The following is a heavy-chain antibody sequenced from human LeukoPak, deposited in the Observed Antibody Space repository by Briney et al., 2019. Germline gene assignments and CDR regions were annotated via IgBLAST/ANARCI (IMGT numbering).Heavy chain of an antibody. CDR3: AKVLFAYYYGPGSRNWFDP. CDR1: GFTFSSYG. D-gene: IGHD3-10*01. J-gene: IGHJ5*02. Sequence: PGGSLRLSCAASGFTFSSYGMSWVRQAPGKGLEWVSAISGSGGSTYYADSVKGRFTISRDNSKNTLYLQMNSLRAEDTAVYYCAKVLFAYYYGPGSRNWFDPWGQGTLVTVSS. V-gene: IGHV3-23*01. CDR2: ISGSGGST.